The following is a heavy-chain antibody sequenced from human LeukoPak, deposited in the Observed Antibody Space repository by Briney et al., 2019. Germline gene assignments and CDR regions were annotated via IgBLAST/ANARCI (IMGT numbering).Heavy chain of an antibody. CDR2: ISYDGSNK. CDR3: AKGAKRVVGATTHWIDP. CDR1: GFTFNNAW. Sequence: PGGSLRLSCAASGFTFNNAWMSWVRQAPGKGLEWVAVISYDGSNKKYADSVKGRFTISRDNSKNTLYLQMNSLRAEDTAVYYCAKGAKRVVGATTHWIDPWGQGTLVTVSS. D-gene: IGHD1-26*01. J-gene: IGHJ5*02. V-gene: IGHV3-30*18.